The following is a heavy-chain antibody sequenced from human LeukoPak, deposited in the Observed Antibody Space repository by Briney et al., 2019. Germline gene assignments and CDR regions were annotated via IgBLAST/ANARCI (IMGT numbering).Heavy chain of an antibody. CDR1: GGSISSSSYY. J-gene: IGHJ3*02. Sequence: SETLSLTCTVSGGSISSSSYYWGWIRQPPGKGLEWIGSIYYSGSTNYNPSLKSRVTISVDTSKNQFSLKLSSVTAADTAVYYCARPVEDSKPLWIAFDIWGQGTMVTVSS. CDR2: IYYSGST. V-gene: IGHV4-39*07. CDR3: ARPVEDSKPLWIAFDI. D-gene: IGHD4-11*01.